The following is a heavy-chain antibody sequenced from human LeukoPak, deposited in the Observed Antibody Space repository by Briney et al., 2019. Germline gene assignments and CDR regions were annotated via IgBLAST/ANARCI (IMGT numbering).Heavy chain of an antibody. CDR2: INPNSDGT. J-gene: IGHJ4*02. CDR3: ARIYGWTTSGTYKLTDY. D-gene: IGHD1-26*01. CDR1: GYTFTGYY. V-gene: IGHV1-2*06. Sequence: ASVKVSCKASGYTFTGYYVHWVRQAPGQGLEWMGRINPNSDGTNYAQKFQGRVTMTRDTSIRTVYMELRSLTSDDTAIYYCARIYGWTTSGTYKLTDYWGQGTLVTVSS.